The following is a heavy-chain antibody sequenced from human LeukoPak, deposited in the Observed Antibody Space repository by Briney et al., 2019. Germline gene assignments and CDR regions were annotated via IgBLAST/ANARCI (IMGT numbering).Heavy chain of an antibody. J-gene: IGHJ4*02. CDR1: GFAFSSYW. Sequence: PGGSLRLSCATSGFAFSSYWMLWVRQAAGKGLEWVSRIDGDGTTTTCADSVKGRFTISRDNEKNILYLHMNSLRVEDTATYYCARSQFDYWGQGILVTVSS. V-gene: IGHV3-74*03. CDR2: IDGDGTTT. CDR3: ARSQFDY.